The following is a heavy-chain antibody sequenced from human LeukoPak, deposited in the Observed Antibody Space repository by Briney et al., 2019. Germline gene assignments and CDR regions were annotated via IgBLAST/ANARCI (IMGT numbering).Heavy chain of an antibody. V-gene: IGHV3-30*02. D-gene: IGHD3-3*01. J-gene: IGHJ4*02. CDR1: GFTFSSYG. CDR3: AKDLRDFWSGYSSPGDY. CDR2: IRYDGSNK. Sequence: GGSLRLSCAASGFTFSSYGMHWVRQAPGKGLEWVAFIRYDGSNKYYADSVKGRFTISRGNSKNTLYLQMNSLRAEDTAVYYCAKDLRDFWSGYSSPGDYWGQGTLVTVSS.